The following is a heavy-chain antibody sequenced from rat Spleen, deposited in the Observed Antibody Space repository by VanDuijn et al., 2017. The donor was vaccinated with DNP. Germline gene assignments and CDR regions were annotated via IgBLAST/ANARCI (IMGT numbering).Heavy chain of an antibody. V-gene: IGHV5-31*01. D-gene: IGHD3-8*01. CDR2: ITSSGGNT. CDR1: GFTFNYYW. Sequence: EVQLVESGGDLVQPGGSLKLSCVASGFTFNYYWMTWIRQVPGKGLEWVESITSSGGNTYYPDSVKGRFTISRDNSKATLYLQMDSLRSEDTATYYCTPGSPFDYWGQGVMVTVSS. J-gene: IGHJ2*01. CDR3: TPGSPFDY.